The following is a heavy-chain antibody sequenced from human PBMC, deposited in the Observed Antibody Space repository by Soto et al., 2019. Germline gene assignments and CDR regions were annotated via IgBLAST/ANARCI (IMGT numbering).Heavy chain of an antibody. CDR2: ISYDGCNK. V-gene: IGHV3-30-3*01. D-gene: IGHD1-26*01. J-gene: IGHJ3*02. CDR1: GFTFSSYA. Sequence: QVQLVESGGGVVQPGRSLRLSCAASGFTFSSYAMNWVRQAPGKGLEWVAVISYDGCNKYYADSVKGLFTISRDNSKNTLYLQMNSMRAEDTAVYYCAIMPYSGATCAFDICGQGTMDTVAS. CDR3: AIMPYSGATCAFDI.